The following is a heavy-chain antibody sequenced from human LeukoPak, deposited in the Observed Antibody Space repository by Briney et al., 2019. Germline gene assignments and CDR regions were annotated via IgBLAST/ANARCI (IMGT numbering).Heavy chain of an antibody. CDR2: IYYSGST. J-gene: IGHJ6*02. Sequence: SETLSLTCTVSGGSISSSSYYWSWIRQPPGKGLEWIGYIYYSGSTNYNPSLKSRVTISVATSKNQFSLKLSSVTAADTAVYYCARGHTNRGMDVWGQGTTVTVSS. CDR1: GGSISSSSYY. V-gene: IGHV4-61*01. CDR3: ARGHTNRGMDV.